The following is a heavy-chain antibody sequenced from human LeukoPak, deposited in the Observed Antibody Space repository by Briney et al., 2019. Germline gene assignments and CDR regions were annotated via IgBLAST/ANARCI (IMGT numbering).Heavy chain of an antibody. CDR2: ISGSGGST. D-gene: IGHD6-13*01. CDR3: ARGWYSSSWYGSYYMDV. CDR1: GFTFSSYA. J-gene: IGHJ6*03. V-gene: IGHV3-23*01. Sequence: GGSLRLSCAASGFTFSSYAMSWVRQAPGKGLEWVSAISGSGGSTYYADSVKGRFTISRDNAKNSLYLQMNSLRAEDTAVYYCARGWYSSSWYGSYYMDVWGKGTTVTVSS.